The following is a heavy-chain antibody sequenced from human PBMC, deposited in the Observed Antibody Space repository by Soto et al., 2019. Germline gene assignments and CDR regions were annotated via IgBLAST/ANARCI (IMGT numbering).Heavy chain of an antibody. J-gene: IGHJ5*02. CDR1: GYTFTSYG. Sequence: ASVKVSCKASGYTFTSYGISWVRQAPGQGLEWMGWISSLNGNTNYAQKVQGRVTMTTDTSTSTTYMELRSLRSDDTAVYYCARGPRYCSTTSCFSGVTWFDTWGQGTLVTVSS. V-gene: IGHV1-18*04. CDR2: ISSLNGNT. D-gene: IGHD2-2*01. CDR3: ARGPRYCSTTSCFSGVTWFDT.